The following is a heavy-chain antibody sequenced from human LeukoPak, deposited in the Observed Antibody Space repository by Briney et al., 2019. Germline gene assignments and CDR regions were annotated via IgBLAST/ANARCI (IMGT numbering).Heavy chain of an antibody. J-gene: IGHJ6*04. V-gene: IGHV4-59*01. D-gene: IGHD2-2*01. CDR1: GGSISAYY. Sequence: SETLSLTCTVSGGSISAYYWSWIRQPPGKGLEWIGCIHYSGSTNYNSSLKSRVTISLDTSKNQFSLKLSSVTAADTAVYYCARVSCGSPSCCYYYDMDVWGKGTTVTVSS. CDR3: ARVSCGSPSCCYYYDMDV. CDR2: IHYSGST.